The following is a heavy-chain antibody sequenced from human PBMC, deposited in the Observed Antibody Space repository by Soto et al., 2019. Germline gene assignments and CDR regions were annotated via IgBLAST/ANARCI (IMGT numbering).Heavy chain of an antibody. Sequence: QVQLVQSGAEVRKPGASVRVSYKASGYTFTGHYIHWVRQAPGQGLEWMGWINPNSGATNYAQKCQDWVSMSRDTSISAAYMELTSLRADDTAVYYCAREARHVVDSDFRAAYFNYFDQWGQGTLVTVSS. V-gene: IGHV1-2*04. D-gene: IGHD3-10*01. CDR3: AREARHVVDSDFRAAYFNYFDQ. CDR1: GYTFTGHY. J-gene: IGHJ4*02. CDR2: INPNSGAT.